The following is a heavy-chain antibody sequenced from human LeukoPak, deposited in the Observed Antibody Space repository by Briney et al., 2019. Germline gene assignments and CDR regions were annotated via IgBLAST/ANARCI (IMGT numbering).Heavy chain of an antibody. V-gene: IGHV1-3*01. CDR3: ARNYGDYIGIMAPFDY. J-gene: IGHJ4*02. CDR1: GYTFTSYA. Sequence: GASVKVSCKASGYTFTSYAMHWVRQAPGQRLEWMGWINAGNGNTKNSQKFQGRVTITRDTSASTAYMELSSLRSEDTAVYYCARNYGDYIGIMAPFDYWGQGTLVTVSS. CDR2: INAGNGNT. D-gene: IGHD4-17*01.